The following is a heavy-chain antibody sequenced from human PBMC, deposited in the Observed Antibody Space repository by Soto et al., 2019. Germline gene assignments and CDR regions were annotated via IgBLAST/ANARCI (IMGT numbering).Heavy chain of an antibody. CDR3: ARALLGXXXXXXY. Sequence: QVQLVQSGADVKRPWASVKVSCKASGYTFTNYGVHWVRQAPGQRLEWMGGINAGNGNTVHLQKFQGRITITRDTXAXXXXMEMSRIXXXXXXXXXCARALLGXXXXXXYWG. V-gene: IGHV1-3*01. J-gene: IGHJ4*01. CDR1: GYTFTNYG. D-gene: IGHD7-27*01. CDR2: INAGNGNT.